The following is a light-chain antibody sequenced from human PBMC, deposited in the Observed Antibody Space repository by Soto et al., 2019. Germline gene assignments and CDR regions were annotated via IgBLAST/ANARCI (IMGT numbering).Light chain of an antibody. J-gene: IGKJ5*01. CDR1: QSVSNNY. V-gene: IGKV3-11*01. CDR3: QQRTNRPPIT. CDR2: DTS. Sequence: EIVMTQSPATLSVSPGERATVSCRSSQSVSNNYLAWYQQKPGQAPRLLIFDTSNRATDIPARFSGSGSGTDFTLTISGLEPEDFAVYYCQQRTNRPPITFGQGTRLETK.